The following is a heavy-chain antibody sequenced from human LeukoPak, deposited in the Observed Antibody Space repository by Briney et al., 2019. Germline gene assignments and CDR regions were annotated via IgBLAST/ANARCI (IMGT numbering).Heavy chain of an antibody. D-gene: IGHD3-22*01. Sequence: ASVKVSCKASGGTFSNYAISWVRQAPGQGLEWMGWISACNGNTNYAQKLQGRVTMTTDTSTSTAHMELRSLRSDDTAVYYCARDVYYYDSSGYYWSSDYYYYMDVWGKGTTVTISS. CDR2: ISACNGNT. J-gene: IGHJ6*03. CDR1: GGTFSNYA. V-gene: IGHV1-18*01. CDR3: ARDVYYYDSSGYYWSSDYYYYMDV.